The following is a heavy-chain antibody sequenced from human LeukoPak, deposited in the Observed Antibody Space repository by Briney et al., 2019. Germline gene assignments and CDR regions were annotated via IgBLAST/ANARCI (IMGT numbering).Heavy chain of an antibody. CDR2: IYYSGST. Sequence: PSETLSLTCTVSGGSINSYYWSWIRQPPGKGLEWIGYIYYSGSTNYNPSLKSRVTISVDTSKNQFSLKLSSVTAADTAVYYCASGGYDWRYYFDYWGQGTLVTVSS. D-gene: IGHD5-12*01. J-gene: IGHJ4*02. V-gene: IGHV4-59*01. CDR3: ASGGYDWRYYFDY. CDR1: GGSINSYY.